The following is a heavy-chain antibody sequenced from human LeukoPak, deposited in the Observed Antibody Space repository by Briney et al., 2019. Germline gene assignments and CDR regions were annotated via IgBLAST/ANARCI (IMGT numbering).Heavy chain of an antibody. CDR1: GYTFTGYF. D-gene: IGHD6-13*01. CDR2: INPNSGET. Sequence: ASVKVSCKASGYTFTGYFMHWVRQAPGQGLEWMEWINPNSGETNYAQKLQGRVTMTRDTSISTTYMELSRLRSDDTAVYYCARAVRSSWYSFDYWGQGTLVTASS. J-gene: IGHJ4*02. V-gene: IGHV1-2*02. CDR3: ARAVRSSWYSFDY.